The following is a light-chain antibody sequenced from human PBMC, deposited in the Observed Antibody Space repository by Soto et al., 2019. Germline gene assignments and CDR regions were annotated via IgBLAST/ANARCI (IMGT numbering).Light chain of an antibody. Sequence: DIQMTQSPSTLSASVGDSVTITCRASQSVSSWLAWYQHKPGKAPKLLIFKASNLEIGVPSRFSGSGSGTEFTLTISSLQADDFAIYYCQQYSAAFSGGSFGQGTRLEIK. CDR1: QSVSSW. V-gene: IGKV1-5*03. CDR3: QQYSAAFSGGS. J-gene: IGKJ2*01. CDR2: KAS.